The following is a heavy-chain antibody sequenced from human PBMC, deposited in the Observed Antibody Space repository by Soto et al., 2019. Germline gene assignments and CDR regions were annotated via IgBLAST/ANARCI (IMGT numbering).Heavy chain of an antibody. V-gene: IGHV4-59*01. J-gene: IGHJ5*02. CDR3: AGSRDRKSWYCFGP. CDR1: GGTLTRYY. CDR2: IYSTAST. Sequence: SQALPLSGNVPGGTLTRYYGSCIRPPPGKGLEWIGYIYSTASTNYNPSLRSRVTISVDTSKNQFSLKLSSVTAADTAGDDGAGSRDRKSWYCFGPWGQRHLVSVSS. D-gene: IGHD2-15*01.